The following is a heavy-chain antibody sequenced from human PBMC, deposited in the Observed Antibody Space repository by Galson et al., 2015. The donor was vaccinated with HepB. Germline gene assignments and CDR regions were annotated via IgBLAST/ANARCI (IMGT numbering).Heavy chain of an antibody. D-gene: IGHD2-8*02. Sequence: SLRLSCAASGFTFSSYSMNWVRQAPGKGLEWVSYISSSSSTIYYADSVKGRFTISRDTAKNSLYLQMNSLRAEDTAVYYCARGADSYWSAFDIWGQGTMVTVSS. V-gene: IGHV3-48*01. CDR2: ISSSSSTI. CDR1: GFTFSSYS. CDR3: ARGADSYWSAFDI. J-gene: IGHJ3*02.